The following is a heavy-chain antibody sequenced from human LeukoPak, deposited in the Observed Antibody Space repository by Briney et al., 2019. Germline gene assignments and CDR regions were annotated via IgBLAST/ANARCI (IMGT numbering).Heavy chain of an antibody. J-gene: IGHJ3*02. V-gene: IGHV4-59*01. CDR1: GGSISSYY. Sequence: SSETLSLTCTVSGGSISSYYWSWIRRPPGKGLEWIGYIYYSGSTNYNPSLKSRVTISVDTSKNQFSLKLSSVTAADTAVYYCARGGSYGAFDIWGQGTMVTVSS. CDR3: ARGGSYGAFDI. CDR2: IYYSGST. D-gene: IGHD1-26*01.